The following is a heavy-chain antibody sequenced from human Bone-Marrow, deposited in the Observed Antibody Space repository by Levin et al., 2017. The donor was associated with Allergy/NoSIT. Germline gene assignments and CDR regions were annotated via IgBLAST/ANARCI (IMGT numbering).Heavy chain of an antibody. V-gene: IGHV4-39*07. J-gene: IGHJ4*02. Sequence: KPSETLSLTCTVSGGSISSSTYYWGWIRQPPGTGLEWIGSIYYSGSTYYNPSLKSRVTISFDTSKNQFSLKLTSVTAADTAVYYCARDVIRDDSGYTYYFDYWGQGTPVTVSS. CDR3: ARDVIRDDSGYTYYFDY. CDR1: GGSISSSTYY. D-gene: IGHD3-22*01. CDR2: IYYSGST.